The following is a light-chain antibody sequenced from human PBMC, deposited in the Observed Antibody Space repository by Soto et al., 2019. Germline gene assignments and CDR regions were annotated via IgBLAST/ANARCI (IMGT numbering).Light chain of an antibody. CDR2: GAS. Sequence: EIVMTQSPATLSVSPGERATLSCRASQSVGSNLAWYLQKPGQAPSLLIYGASSRATGIPDRFSGSGSGTDFTLTISRLEPEDFAVYYCQQYGSSPLTFGGGTKVDVK. V-gene: IGKV3-20*01. J-gene: IGKJ4*01. CDR1: QSVGSN. CDR3: QQYGSSPLT.